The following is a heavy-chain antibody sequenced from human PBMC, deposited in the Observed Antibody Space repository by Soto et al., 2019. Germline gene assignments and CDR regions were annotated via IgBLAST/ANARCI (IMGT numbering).Heavy chain of an antibody. J-gene: IGHJ4*02. D-gene: IGHD3-10*01. CDR2: ISYDGKNT. CDR3: AKGNYGLALRLEIDY. V-gene: IGHV3-30*18. Sequence: GGSLRLSCAASGFTFRNFVMHWVRQAPGKGLEWVALISYDGKNTNYVDSVKGRFTISRDNSKNTLYLQVNSLRPEDTAVYYCAKGNYGLALRLEIDYWGQGTLVTVSS. CDR1: GFTFRNFV.